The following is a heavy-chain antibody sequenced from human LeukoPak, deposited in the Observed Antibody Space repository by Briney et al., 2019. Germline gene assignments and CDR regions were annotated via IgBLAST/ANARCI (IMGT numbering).Heavy chain of an antibody. CDR1: GFMFSDYY. CDR3: ARDRFGYDMGASGFED. J-gene: IGHJ4*02. CDR2: ISSSSSYT. V-gene: IGHV3-11*06. D-gene: IGHD3-3*01. Sequence: PGGSLRLSCAASGFMFSDYYMSWIRQAPGKGLEWVSYISSSSSYTNYSDSVKGRFTISRDNAKNSLYLQMNRLRVEDTAVYYCARDRFGYDMGASGFEDWGQGTLVTVSS.